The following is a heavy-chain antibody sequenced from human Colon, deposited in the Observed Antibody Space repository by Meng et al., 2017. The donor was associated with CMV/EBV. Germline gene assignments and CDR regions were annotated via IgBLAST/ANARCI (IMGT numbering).Heavy chain of an antibody. J-gene: IGHJ1*01. V-gene: IGHV4-4*07. CDR3: GRAGARGVPIDV. Sequence: GPGLATPSGPLSLTCDRSWGSISCHYWTWIWRPAGEGPQWLGRIYSNGRIDENYSLRSRVTISVDTSKNQLSLRLTSVTAADTAVYYCGRAGARGVPIDVWGRGTLVTVSS. CDR1: WGSISCHY. CDR2: IYSNGRI. D-gene: IGHD3-10*01.